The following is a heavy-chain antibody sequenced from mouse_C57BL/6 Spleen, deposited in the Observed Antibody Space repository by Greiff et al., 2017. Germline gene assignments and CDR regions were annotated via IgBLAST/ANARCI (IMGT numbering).Heavy chain of an antibody. CDR3: ARDISMVTYAMDY. D-gene: IGHD2-2*01. Sequence: EVKLVESGGGLVKPGGSLKLSCAASGFTFSSYAMSWVRQTPEKRLEWVATISDGGSYTYYPDNVKGRFTISRDNAKNNLYLQMSHLKSEDTAMYYCARDISMVTYAMDYWGQGTSVTVSS. CDR2: ISDGGSYT. CDR1: GFTFSSYA. J-gene: IGHJ4*01. V-gene: IGHV5-4*01.